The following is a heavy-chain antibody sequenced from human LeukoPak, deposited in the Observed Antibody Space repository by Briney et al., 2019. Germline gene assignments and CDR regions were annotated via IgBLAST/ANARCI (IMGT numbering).Heavy chain of an antibody. J-gene: IGHJ6*03. CDR3: ARDRLSIVGTYYYYMDV. CDR1: GGSFSGYY. CDR2: INHSGST. V-gene: IGHV4-34*01. D-gene: IGHD1-26*01. Sequence: PSETLSLTCAVYGGSFSGYYWSWIRQPPGKGLEWIGEINHSGSTNYNPSLKSRVTISVDTSKNQFSLKLSSVTAADTAVYYCARDRLSIVGTYYYYMDVWGKGTTVTVSS.